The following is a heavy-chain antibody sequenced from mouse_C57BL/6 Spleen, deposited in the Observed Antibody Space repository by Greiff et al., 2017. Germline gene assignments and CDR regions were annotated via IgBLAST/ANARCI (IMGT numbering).Heavy chain of an antibody. V-gene: IGHV1-69*01. CDR2: IDPSDSYT. CDR3: ARESTTVVRARDY. Sequence: QVQLQQPGAELVMPGASVKLSCKASGYTFPSYWMHWVKQRPGQGLEWIGEIDPSDSYTNYNQKFKGKSTLTVDKSSSTAYMQLSSLTSEDSAVYYGARESTTVVRARDYWGQGTSVTVSS. CDR1: GYTFPSYW. D-gene: IGHD1-1*01. J-gene: IGHJ4*01.